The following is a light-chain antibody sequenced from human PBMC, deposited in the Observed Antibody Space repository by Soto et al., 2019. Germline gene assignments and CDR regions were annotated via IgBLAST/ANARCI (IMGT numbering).Light chain of an antibody. CDR1: RSVGNN. J-gene: IGKJ1*01. CDR3: QQYNSWPRT. V-gene: IGKV3-15*01. CDR2: GAS. Sequence: DTVMTQSPATLSVSPGERASLSCGASRSVGNNLAWYRQKPGQAPRLLVYGASTRATGVPARFSGSGSGTEFTLIISSLQSEDFAVYYCQQYNSWPRTFGQGTKVDI.